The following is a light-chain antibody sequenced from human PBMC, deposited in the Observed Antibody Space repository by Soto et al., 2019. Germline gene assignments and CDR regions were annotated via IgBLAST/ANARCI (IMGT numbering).Light chain of an antibody. V-gene: IGLV2-14*01. Sequence: QSALTQPASVSGSPGQSITISCTGTSSDVGGYNYVSWYQQHPGKAPKLMIYDVSNRPSGVSNRFSGSKSGNTASLTISGLQAEDEADYYCSSYPSTRVVFGTGTKVTVL. CDR1: SSDVGGYNY. CDR3: SSYPSTRVV. CDR2: DVS. J-gene: IGLJ1*01.